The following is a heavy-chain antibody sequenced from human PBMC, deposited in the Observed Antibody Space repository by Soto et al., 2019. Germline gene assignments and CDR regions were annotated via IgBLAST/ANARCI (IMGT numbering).Heavy chain of an antibody. Sequence: SETLSLTCAVSGASFTSHFWSWIRQTPGKGLEWIGEINQSGTATYNPSLESRVTISVDTSKSSISLHLTSVTAADTAVYYCVGEFPTGWFDFWGPGSLVTVSS. CDR2: INQSGTA. D-gene: IGHD6-19*01. V-gene: IGHV4-34*01. CDR1: GASFTSHF. J-gene: IGHJ4*02. CDR3: VGEFPTGWFDF.